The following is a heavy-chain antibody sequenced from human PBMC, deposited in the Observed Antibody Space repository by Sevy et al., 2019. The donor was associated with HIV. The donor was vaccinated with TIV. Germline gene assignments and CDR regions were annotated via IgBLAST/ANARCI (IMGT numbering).Heavy chain of an antibody. CDR3: ARAPPVRSGDDSLNWLDP. Sequence: SETLSLTCTVSGGSISAYYWSWLRQPPGKGLEYIGDIYYTGSTYYNPSLKSRVTISVDTSKNQFSLNLRSVTAVDTAVYYCARAPPVRSGDDSLNWLDPLGQGILVTVSS. CDR2: IYYTGST. D-gene: IGHD5-12*01. CDR1: GGSISAYY. J-gene: IGHJ5*02. V-gene: IGHV4-59*12.